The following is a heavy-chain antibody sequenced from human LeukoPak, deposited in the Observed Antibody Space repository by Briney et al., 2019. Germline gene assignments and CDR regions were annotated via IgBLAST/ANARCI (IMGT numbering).Heavy chain of an antibody. J-gene: IGHJ4*02. D-gene: IGHD5-12*01. V-gene: IGHV1-2*02. CDR3: ARDSGYDSSCFDY. CDR1: VYTFTGYY. Sequence: ASVKVSCKASVYTFTGYYMHWVRQAPGQGLEWMGWINPNSGGTNYAQKFQGRVTMTRDTSISTAYMELSRLRSDDTAVYYCARDSGYDSSCFDYWGQGTLVTVSS. CDR2: INPNSGGT.